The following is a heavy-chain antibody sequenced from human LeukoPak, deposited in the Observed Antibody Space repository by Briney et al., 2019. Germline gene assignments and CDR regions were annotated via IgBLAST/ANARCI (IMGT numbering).Heavy chain of an antibody. J-gene: IGHJ4*02. D-gene: IGHD2-15*01. CDR1: GGSITYYY. CDR3: ARQRGGYVDY. Sequence: SETLSLTCTVSGGSITYYYWTWIRQPPGKGLEWIGYIYYSGNTNYNPSLKSRVTISADTSKNQFSLMLGSVTAADTVVFYCARQRGGYVDYWGQGTLVTVSS. V-gene: IGHV4-59*08. CDR2: IYYSGNT.